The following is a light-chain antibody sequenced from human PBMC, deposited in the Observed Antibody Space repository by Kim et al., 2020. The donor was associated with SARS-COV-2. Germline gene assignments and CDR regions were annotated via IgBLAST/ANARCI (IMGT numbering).Light chain of an antibody. CDR3: HQTYSSSRT. Sequence: EIQMTQSPSSLSASVGDRVTITCRDSQDISRYLNWYQQKPGKAPKLLIYTASSLQSGVPSRFTGSGSETDFTLTISSLQPEDFATYYCHQTYSSSRTFGQGTKVDIK. V-gene: IGKV1-39*01. CDR1: QDISRY. J-gene: IGKJ1*01. CDR2: TAS.